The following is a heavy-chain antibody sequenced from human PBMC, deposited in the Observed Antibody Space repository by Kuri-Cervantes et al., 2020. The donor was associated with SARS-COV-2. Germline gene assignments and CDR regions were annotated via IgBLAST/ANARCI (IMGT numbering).Heavy chain of an antibody. Sequence: GSLRLSCAVYGGSFSGYYWTWIRQPPGKGLEWIGEINHSGSTNYNPFLKSRVTISVDTSKNQISLKLSSVTAADTAVYYCARRLWSGYSFRYYHYMDVWGKGTTVTVSS. D-gene: IGHD3-3*01. CDR2: INHSGST. CDR1: GGSFSGYY. CDR3: ARRLWSGYSFRYYHYMDV. J-gene: IGHJ6*03. V-gene: IGHV4-34*01.